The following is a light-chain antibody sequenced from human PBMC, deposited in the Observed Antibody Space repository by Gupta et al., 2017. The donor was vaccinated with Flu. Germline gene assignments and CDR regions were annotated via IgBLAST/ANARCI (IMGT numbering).Light chain of an antibody. CDR2: EAS. Sequence: DRGTSTCSASQSIEKRVAWYQKKPGEAPKLLIDEASILQSGVQSRFSGSGYWTYFTLAISVVKPDDIATYYCQYYRSGWTFGRGTKVESK. J-gene: IGKJ1*01. CDR1: QSIEKR. CDR3: QYYRSGWT. V-gene: IGKV1-5*01.